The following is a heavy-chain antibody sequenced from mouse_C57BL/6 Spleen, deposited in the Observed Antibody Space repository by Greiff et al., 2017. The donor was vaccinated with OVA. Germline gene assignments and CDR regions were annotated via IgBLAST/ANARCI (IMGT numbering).Heavy chain of an antibody. D-gene: IGHD3-3*01. V-gene: IGHV1-4*01. CDR3: ARWGAVDY. CDR2: INPSSGYT. CDR1: GYTFTSYT. Sequence: VHLVESGAELARPGASVKMSCKASGYTFTSYTMHWVKQRPGQGLEWIGYINPSSGYTKYNQKFKDKATLTADKSSSTAYMQLSSLTSEDSAVYYCARWGAVDYWGQGTTLTVSS. J-gene: IGHJ2*01.